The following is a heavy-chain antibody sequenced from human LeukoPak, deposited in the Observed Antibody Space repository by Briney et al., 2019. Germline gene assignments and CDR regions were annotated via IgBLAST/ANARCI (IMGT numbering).Heavy chain of an antibody. CDR1: GYSSTSYW. CDR3: ARRWGNDYSNYYYFDY. J-gene: IGHJ4*02. CDR2: IYPGDSAT. D-gene: IGHD4-11*01. Sequence: GESLQISCKGSGYSSTSYWIGWVRQMPGKGLEWMGFIYPGDSATRYSPSFQGQVTISADKSITTAYLQWSSLKASDTAMYYCARRWGNDYSNYYYFDYWGQGTLVTVSS. V-gene: IGHV5-51*01.